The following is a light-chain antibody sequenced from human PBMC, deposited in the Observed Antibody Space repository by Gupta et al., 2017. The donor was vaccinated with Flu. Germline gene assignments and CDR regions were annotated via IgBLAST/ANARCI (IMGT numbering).Light chain of an antibody. Sequence: GQTARITGSGDAFPKKYAYWYQQKSGQAPQLVIYEDIKRPSGIPERFSGSTSGTVATLTISGAQLEDEADYYCVSGGRSGDQRVFGGGTKLAVL. V-gene: IGLV3-10*01. CDR2: EDI. CDR3: VSGGRSGDQRV. J-gene: IGLJ3*02. CDR1: AFPKKY.